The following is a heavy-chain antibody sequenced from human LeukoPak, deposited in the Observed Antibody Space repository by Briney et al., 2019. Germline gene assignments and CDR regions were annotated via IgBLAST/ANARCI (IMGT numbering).Heavy chain of an antibody. D-gene: IGHD3-22*01. CDR2: IWYGGSNT. J-gene: IGHJ3*02. Sequence: PGGSLRLSCAASGFTFSTYGMHWVRQAPGKGLEWVAVIWYGGSNTYYADSVKGRFTISRDSAKSTLNLQMNSLRAEDTAVYYCAREPDYYDSRGDAFDIWGQGTMVTVSS. CDR1: GFTFSTYG. CDR3: AREPDYYDSRGDAFDI. V-gene: IGHV3-33*08.